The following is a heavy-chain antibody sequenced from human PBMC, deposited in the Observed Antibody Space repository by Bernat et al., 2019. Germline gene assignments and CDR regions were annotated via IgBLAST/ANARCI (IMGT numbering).Heavy chain of an antibody. CDR3: ARGDGDYSIRYFDL. D-gene: IGHD4-17*01. J-gene: IGHJ2*01. V-gene: IGHV4-31*03. CDR1: GGSISSGGYY. CDR2: INHSGST. Sequence: QVQLQESGPGLVKPSQTLSLTCTVSGGSISSGGYYWSWIRQHPGKGLEWIGEINHSGSTNYNPSLKSRVTISVDTSKNQFSLRLTSVTAADTAVYYCARGDGDYSIRYFDLWGRGTLVTVSS.